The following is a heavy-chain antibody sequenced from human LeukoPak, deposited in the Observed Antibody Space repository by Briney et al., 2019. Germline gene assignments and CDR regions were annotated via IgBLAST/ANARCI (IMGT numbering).Heavy chain of an antibody. V-gene: IGHV4-59*01. Sequence: PSETLSLTCTVSGGSISSYYWSWIRQPPGKGLEWIGYIYYSGSTNYNPSLKSRVTISVDTSKNQFSLKLSSVTAADTAVYYCARDQSADNYYYGMDVWGQGTTVTVSS. CDR1: GGSISSYY. D-gene: IGHD3-22*01. CDR3: ARDQSADNYYYGMDV. CDR2: IYYSGST. J-gene: IGHJ6*02.